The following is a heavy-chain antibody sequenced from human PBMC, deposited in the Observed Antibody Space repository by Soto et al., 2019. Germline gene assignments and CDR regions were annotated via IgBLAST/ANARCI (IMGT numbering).Heavy chain of an antibody. CDR3: APEFYSNGYNY. V-gene: IGHV3-15*01. J-gene: IGHJ4*02. Sequence: EVPLVESGGGLAKPGGSLRLSCVGSGFSFTNAWMTWVRQAPGKGLEWVGHIKSRTDGGTTDYAAPVKGRFTISRDDSENTLYLQMNSLKTEDTAVYYWAPEFYSNGYNYWGQGTLVTVSS. CDR2: IKSRTDGGTT. CDR1: GFSFTNAW. D-gene: IGHD3-22*01.